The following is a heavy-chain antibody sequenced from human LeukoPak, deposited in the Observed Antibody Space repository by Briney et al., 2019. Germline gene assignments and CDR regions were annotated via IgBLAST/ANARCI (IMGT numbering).Heavy chain of an antibody. D-gene: IGHD5-24*01. V-gene: IGHV3-30-3*01. CDR3: ARDYNSIHAFDI. Sequence: PGGSLRLSCAASGFTFSPYAMHWVRQAPDKGLEWVAVISRDGSNKYFADSVKGRFTISRDNSKNTLYLQMNSLGPEDTAVYYCARDYNSIHAFDIWGQGTMVTVS. CDR1: GFTFSPYA. CDR2: ISRDGSNK. J-gene: IGHJ3*02.